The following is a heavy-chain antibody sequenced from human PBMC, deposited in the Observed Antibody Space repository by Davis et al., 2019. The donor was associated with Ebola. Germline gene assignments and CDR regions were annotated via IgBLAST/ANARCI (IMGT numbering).Heavy chain of an antibody. V-gene: IGHV3-23*01. Sequence: PGGSLRLSCAASKFTFSAYAMGWVRQAPGKGLEWVSTIGGSGAPTYYADSVKGRFAISRDNSKNTVYLQMNSLRAEDTAVYYCARVVDYYYYCMDVWGKGTTVTVSS. CDR1: KFTFSAYA. D-gene: IGHD2-15*01. J-gene: IGHJ6*03. CDR3: ARVVDYYYYCMDV. CDR2: IGGSGAPT.